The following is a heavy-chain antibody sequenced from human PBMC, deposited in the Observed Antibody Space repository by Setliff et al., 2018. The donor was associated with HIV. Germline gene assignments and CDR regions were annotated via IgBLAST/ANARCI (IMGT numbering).Heavy chain of an antibody. CDR3: ARQRDFDWLLQNYYYMDV. J-gene: IGHJ6*03. Sequence: SETLSLTCTVSGGSISSRDYYWGWIRQPPGKGLEWIGSMSYSGSAYYNPSLKSRVTISVDTSKSQFSPRLSSVTAADTAVYYCARQRDFDWLLQNYYYMDVWGKGATVTVSS. CDR2: MSYSGSA. V-gene: IGHV4-39*01. CDR1: GGSISSRDYY. D-gene: IGHD3-9*01.